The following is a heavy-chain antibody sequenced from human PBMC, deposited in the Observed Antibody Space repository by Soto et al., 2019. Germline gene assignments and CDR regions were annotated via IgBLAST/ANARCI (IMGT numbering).Heavy chain of an antibody. CDR2: IWFDGRNE. V-gene: IGHV3-33*01. Sequence: QVQLVESGGGGVQPGRSLRLSCAASGFTFNSYGMHWVRQAPGKGLEWVAVIWFDGRNEYYADSVKGRFTISRDNSKNTLYLQMNSLRGDDTAVYYCARAFRGGDYSWNYYYYGMDVWGNGTTVTVSS. CDR3: ARAFRGGDYSWNYYYYGMDV. J-gene: IGHJ6*04. D-gene: IGHD2-15*01. CDR1: GFTFNSYG.